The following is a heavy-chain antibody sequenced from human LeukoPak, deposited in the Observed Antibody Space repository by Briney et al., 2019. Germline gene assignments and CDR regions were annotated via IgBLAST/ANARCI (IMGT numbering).Heavy chain of an antibody. CDR1: GFTFSSYA. CDR2: ISGSGGST. V-gene: IGHV3-23*01. Sequence: PGGSLRLSCAASGFTFSSYAMSWVRQAPGKGLEWVSAISGSGGSTYYADSVKGRFTISRDNSKNTLYLQMNGLRAEDTAVYYCANSGSYPSPFDYWGQGTLVTVSS. CDR3: ANSGSYPSPFDY. J-gene: IGHJ4*02. D-gene: IGHD1-26*01.